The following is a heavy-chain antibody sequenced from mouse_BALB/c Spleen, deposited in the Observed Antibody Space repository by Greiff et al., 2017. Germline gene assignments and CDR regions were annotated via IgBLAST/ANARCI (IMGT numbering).Heavy chain of an antibody. J-gene: IGHJ4*01. V-gene: IGHV1-7*01. CDR1: GYTFTSYW. Sequence: VQLVESGAELAKPGASVKMSCKASGYTFTSYWMHWVKQRPGQGLEWIGYINPSTGYTEYNQKFKDKATLTADKSSSTAYMQLSSLTSEDSAVYYCARRAYYGNYYAMDYWGQGTSVTVSS. D-gene: IGHD2-10*01. CDR2: INPSTGYT. CDR3: ARRAYYGNYYAMDY.